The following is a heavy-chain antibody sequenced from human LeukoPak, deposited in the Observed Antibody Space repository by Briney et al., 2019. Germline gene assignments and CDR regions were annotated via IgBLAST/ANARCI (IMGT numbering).Heavy chain of an antibody. J-gene: IGHJ4*02. V-gene: IGHV4-31*03. Sequence: PSETLSLTCTVSGGSISSGGYYWSWIRQHPGKGLEWIGYIYYSGSAYYNPSLKSRVTISVDTSKNQFSLKLSSVTAADTAMYYCARVGSSGYYLDYWGQGTRSPSPQ. D-gene: IGHD3-22*01. CDR1: GGSISSGGYY. CDR3: ARVGSSGYYLDY. CDR2: IYYSGSA.